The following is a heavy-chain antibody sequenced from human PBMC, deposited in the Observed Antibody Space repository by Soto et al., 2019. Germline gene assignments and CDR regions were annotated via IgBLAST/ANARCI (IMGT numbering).Heavy chain of an antibody. CDR1: GGSSSSYD. CDR2: LYTSGST. V-gene: IGHV4-4*07. D-gene: IGHD1-26*01. J-gene: IGHJ6*02. Sequence: SVTRFLTCTVSGGSSSSYDWSWVRQPAGKGLEWIGRLYTSGSTNYNNSIKNRVNMSVDTSKNQFSLKLSSVTAADTAVYYCARELVGAHGPCGKDVWGQGTTVTVSS. CDR3: ARELVGAHGPCGKDV.